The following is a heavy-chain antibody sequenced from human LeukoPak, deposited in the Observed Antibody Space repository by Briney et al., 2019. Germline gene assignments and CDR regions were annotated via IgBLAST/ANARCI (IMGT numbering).Heavy chain of an antibody. CDR3: ARAYSGSDIFDY. V-gene: IGHV3-33*01. CDR1: GFTFSSYG. J-gene: IGHJ4*02. CDR2: IWYDGSNK. D-gene: IGHD1-26*01. Sequence: PGGSLRLSCAASGFTFSSYGMHWVRQAPGKGLEWVAVIWYDGSNKYYADSVKGRFTISRDNSKNTLYLQMNSLRAEDTAVYYCARAYSGSDIFDYWGQGTLVTVSS.